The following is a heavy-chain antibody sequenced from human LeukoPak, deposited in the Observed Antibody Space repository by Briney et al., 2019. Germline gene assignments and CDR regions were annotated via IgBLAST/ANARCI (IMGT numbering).Heavy chain of an antibody. CDR3: AELGITMIGGV. Sequence: PGGSLRLSCAASGFTFSSYGMNWVRQAPGKGLEWVSYISSSGSTIYYADSVKGLFTISRDNAKNSLYLQMNSLRAEDTAVYYCAELGITMIGGVWGKGTTVTISS. D-gene: IGHD3-10*02. V-gene: IGHV3-48*04. J-gene: IGHJ6*04. CDR1: GFTFSSYG. CDR2: ISSSGSTI.